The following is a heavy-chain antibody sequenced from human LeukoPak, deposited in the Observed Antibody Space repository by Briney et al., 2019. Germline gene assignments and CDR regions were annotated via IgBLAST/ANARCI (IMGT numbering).Heavy chain of an antibody. CDR2: ISSSSSTI. Sequence: GGSLRLSCAASGFTFSSYSMNWVRQAPGKGLEWVSYISSSSSTICYADSVKGRFTISRDNAKNSLYLQMNSLRAEDTAVYYCARGPGIQLWPYYGMDVWGQGTTVTVSS. V-gene: IGHV3-48*01. D-gene: IGHD5-18*01. CDR3: ARGPGIQLWPYYGMDV. CDR1: GFTFSSYS. J-gene: IGHJ6*02.